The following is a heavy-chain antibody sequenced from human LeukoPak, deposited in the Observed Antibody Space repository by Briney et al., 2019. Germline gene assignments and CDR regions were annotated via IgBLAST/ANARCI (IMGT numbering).Heavy chain of an antibody. CDR2: IYHSGST. V-gene: IGHV4-30-2*01. CDR3: ARVTGCRPQSHFDY. J-gene: IGHJ4*02. D-gene: IGHD5-24*01. CDR1: GGSISSGGYS. Sequence: PSETLSLTCAVSGGSISSGGYSWSWIRQPPGKGLEWIGYIYHSGSTYYNPSLKSRVTISVDRSKNQFSLKLSSVTAADTAVYYCARVTGCRPQSHFDYWGQGTLVTVSS.